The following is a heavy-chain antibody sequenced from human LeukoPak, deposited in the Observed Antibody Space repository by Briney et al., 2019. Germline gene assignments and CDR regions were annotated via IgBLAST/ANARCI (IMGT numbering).Heavy chain of an antibody. D-gene: IGHD2-2*01. J-gene: IGHJ5*02. CDR3: ARGGYCSSTSCYVLGVHYNWFDP. CDR2: INHSGST. V-gene: IGHV4-39*07. CDR1: GGSISSSSYY. Sequence: SETLSLTCNVSGGSISSSSYYWSWIRQPPGKGLEWIGEINHSGSTNYNPSLKSRVTISVDTSKNQFSLKLSSVTAADTAVYYCARGGYCSSTSCYVLGVHYNWFDPWGQGTLVTVSS.